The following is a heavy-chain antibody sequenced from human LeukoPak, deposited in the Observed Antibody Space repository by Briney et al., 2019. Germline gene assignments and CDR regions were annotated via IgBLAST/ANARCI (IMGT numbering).Heavy chain of an antibody. CDR1: GFTVSSNY. Sequence: QPGGSLRLSCAASGFTVSSNYMSWVRQAPGKGLEWVSVIYSGGSTYYADSVKGRFTISRDNSKNTLYLQMNSLRTEDTAVYYCARDLLGADYAPRGMDVWGQGTTVTVSS. D-gene: IGHD4-17*01. CDR3: ARDLLGADYAPRGMDV. CDR2: IYSGGST. J-gene: IGHJ6*02. V-gene: IGHV3-53*01.